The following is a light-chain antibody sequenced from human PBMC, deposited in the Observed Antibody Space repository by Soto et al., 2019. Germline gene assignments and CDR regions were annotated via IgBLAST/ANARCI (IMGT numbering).Light chain of an antibody. CDR3: QQYNNWPPIT. J-gene: IGKJ5*01. Sequence: EIVLTQSPGTLSLSPGERATLSCSASQSVSTNSLAWYQQKPGQAPRLLIYGASTRATGIPARFSGSGSGTEFTLTISSLQSEDFAVYYCQQYNNWPPITFGQGTRLEIK. CDR2: GAS. CDR1: QSVSTNS. V-gene: IGKV3-15*01.